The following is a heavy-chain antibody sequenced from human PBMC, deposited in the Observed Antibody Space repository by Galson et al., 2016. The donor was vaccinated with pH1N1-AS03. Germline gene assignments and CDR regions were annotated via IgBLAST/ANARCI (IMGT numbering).Heavy chain of an antibody. D-gene: IGHD5-12*01. Sequence: CAISGDSVSVNSGGWNWIRQSPSRGLEWLGRTYYNSKWFFDYAISVRSRITINSDISKNQFSLQLNSVTPEDTALYYCARGWLASGFAYWCQGTHVTVSS. CDR2: TYYNSKWFF. CDR1: GDSVSVNSGG. V-gene: IGHV6-1*01. J-gene: IGHJ4*02. CDR3: ARGWLASGFAY.